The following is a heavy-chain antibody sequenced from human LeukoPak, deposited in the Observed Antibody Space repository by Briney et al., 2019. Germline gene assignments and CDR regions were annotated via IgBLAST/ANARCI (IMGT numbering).Heavy chain of an antibody. V-gene: IGHV3-23*01. Sequence: GGSLRLSCAASGFTFSSYAMSWVRQAPGKVLEWVSAISGSGGSTYYADSVKGRFTISRDNSKNTLYLQMNSLRAEDTAVYYCAKDPTSSSWFNWFDPWGQGTLVTVSS. J-gene: IGHJ5*02. CDR2: ISGSGGST. D-gene: IGHD6-13*01. CDR3: AKDPTSSSWFNWFDP. CDR1: GFTFSSYA.